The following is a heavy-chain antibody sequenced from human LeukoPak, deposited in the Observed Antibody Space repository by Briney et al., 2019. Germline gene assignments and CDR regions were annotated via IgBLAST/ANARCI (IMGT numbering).Heavy chain of an antibody. Sequence: ASVKVSCKVSGYTLTELSMHWVRQAPGKGLEWMGGFDPEDGETIYAQKFQGRATMTEDTSTDTAYMELSSLRSEDTAVYYCATDLDIAVAGTHNYFDYWGQGTLVTVSS. J-gene: IGHJ4*02. CDR1: GYTLTELS. CDR3: ATDLDIAVAGTHNYFDY. CDR2: FDPEDGET. V-gene: IGHV1-24*01. D-gene: IGHD6-19*01.